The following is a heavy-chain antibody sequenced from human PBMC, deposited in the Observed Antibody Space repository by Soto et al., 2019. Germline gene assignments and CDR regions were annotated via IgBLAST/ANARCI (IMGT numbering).Heavy chain of an antibody. CDR2: IIDSGAST. CDR1: GFTFSSCA. J-gene: IGHJ6*02. CDR3: AKGRSYYYYYGVDV. V-gene: IGHV3-23*01. Sequence: GGSLRLSCAASGFTFSSCAMGWVRQAPGKGLEWVSDIIDSGASTYYADSVKGRFTISRDNSKSTPYLQMNSLGAEDTALYYCAKGRSYYYYYGVDVWGQGTTVTVSS.